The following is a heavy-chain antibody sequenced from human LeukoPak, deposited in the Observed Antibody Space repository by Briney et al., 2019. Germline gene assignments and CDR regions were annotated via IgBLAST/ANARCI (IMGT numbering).Heavy chain of an antibody. J-gene: IGHJ4*02. V-gene: IGHV3-7*01. CDR1: GFTFTTYW. CDR3: ARVRYGDYDDY. Sequence: PGGSLRLSCAASGFTFTTYWLGWVRQPPGKGLEWVANIKQDGTEKYYVDSVKGRFTISRDNAKNSLYLQMNSLRAEDTAVYYCARVRYGDYDDYWGQGTLVTVSS. CDR2: IKQDGTEK. D-gene: IGHD4-17*01.